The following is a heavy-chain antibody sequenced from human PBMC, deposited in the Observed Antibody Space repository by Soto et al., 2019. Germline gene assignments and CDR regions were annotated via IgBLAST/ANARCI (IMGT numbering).Heavy chain of an antibody. D-gene: IGHD1-26*01. CDR3: ARDKEGVGYFDY. V-gene: IGHV1-69*01. Sequence: QVQLVQSGAEVKKPGSSVKVSCKASVGTCSSYAISWVRQAPGQGLEWMGGIIPIFGTANYAQQFQGRVTMTADESTSTASRELSSLRSEDTAVYYCARDKEGVGYFDYWGQGTLVTVSS. CDR2: IIPIFGTA. J-gene: IGHJ4*02. CDR1: VGTCSSYA.